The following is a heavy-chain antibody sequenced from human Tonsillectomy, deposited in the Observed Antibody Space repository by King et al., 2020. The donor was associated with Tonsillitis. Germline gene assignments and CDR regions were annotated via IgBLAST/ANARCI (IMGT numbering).Heavy chain of an antibody. Sequence: VQLQQWGAGLLKPSETLSLTCAVYGGSFSGYYWSWIRQPPGKGLEWIGEINHSGSTNYNPSLKSRVTVSVDTSKNQFSLKLSSVTAADTAVYYCARGHRPGGINMVRGVSHFDYWGQGTLVTVSS. V-gene: IGHV4-34*01. CDR3: ARGHRPGGINMVRGVSHFDY. CDR1: GGSFSGYY. D-gene: IGHD3-10*01. J-gene: IGHJ4*02. CDR2: INHSGST.